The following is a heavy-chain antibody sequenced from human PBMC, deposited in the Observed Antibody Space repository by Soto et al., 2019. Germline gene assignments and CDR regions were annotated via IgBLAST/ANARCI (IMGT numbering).Heavy chain of an antibody. CDR3: ARGGFDWLLAFDY. V-gene: IGHV4-31*02. CDR1: GFTFSSYA. Sequence: LRLSCAASGFTFSSYAMSWIRQHPGKGLEWIGYIYYSGSTYYNPSLKSRVTISVDTSKNQFSLKLSSVTAADTAVYYCARGGFDWLLAFDYWGQGTLVTVSS. CDR2: IYYSGST. D-gene: IGHD3-9*01. J-gene: IGHJ4*02.